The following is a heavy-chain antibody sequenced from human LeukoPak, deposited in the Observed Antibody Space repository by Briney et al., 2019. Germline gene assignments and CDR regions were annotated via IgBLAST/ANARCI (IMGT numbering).Heavy chain of an antibody. CDR1: GYTFTSYY. D-gene: IGHD5-24*01. CDR2: INPSGGST. J-gene: IGHJ4*02. CDR3: ARARDGYNLVY. V-gene: IGHV1-46*03. Sequence: ASVKVSCKASGYTFTSYYMHWVRQAPGQGLEWMGIINPSGGSTSYAQKFQGRVTMTRDTSTSTVYMEPSSLRSEDTTVYYCARARDGYNLVYWGQGTLVTVSS.